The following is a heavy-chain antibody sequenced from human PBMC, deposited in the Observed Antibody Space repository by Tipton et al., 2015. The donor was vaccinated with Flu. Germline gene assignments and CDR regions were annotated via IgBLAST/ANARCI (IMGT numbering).Heavy chain of an antibody. Sequence: LSCTVSGGSIRSSTDFWAWIRQSPGKGLEWIGTIYYTGSTYYNVSLKSRVTISVDTSKNQFSLKLSSVTAADTAVYYCARDVGPQIKVTGGMDVWGQGTTVTVSS. J-gene: IGHJ6*02. CDR2: IYYTGST. CDR3: ARDVGPQIKVTGGMDV. D-gene: IGHD2-21*02. CDR1: GGSIRSSTDF. V-gene: IGHV4-39*07.